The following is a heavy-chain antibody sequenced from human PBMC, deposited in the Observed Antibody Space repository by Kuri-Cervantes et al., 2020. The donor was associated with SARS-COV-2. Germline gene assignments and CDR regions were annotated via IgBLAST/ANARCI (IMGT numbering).Heavy chain of an antibody. V-gene: IGHV3-30*18. CDR2: ISYDGSNK. Sequence: GGSLRLSCAASGFTFSSYGMHWVRQAPGKGLEWVAVISYDGSNKYYADSVKGRFTISRDNSKNTLYLQMNSLRAEDTAVYYCAKALGNCYYYGMDVWGQGTTVTVSS. D-gene: IGHD7-27*01. CDR1: GFTFSSYG. J-gene: IGHJ6*02. CDR3: AKALGNCYYYGMDV.